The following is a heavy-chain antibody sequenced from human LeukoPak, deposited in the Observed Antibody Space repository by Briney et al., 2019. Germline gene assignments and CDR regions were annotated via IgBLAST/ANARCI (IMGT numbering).Heavy chain of an antibody. CDR3: ARGTYCSSTSCFSIY. J-gene: IGHJ4*02. CDR1: GFTFSSYS. Sequence: GGSLRLSCAASGFTFSSYSMNWVRQAPGKGLEWVSSISSSSSYIYYADSVKGRFTISRDNAKNSLYLQMNSLRAEDTAVYYCARGTYCSSTSCFSIYWGQGTLVTVSS. CDR2: ISSSSSYI. D-gene: IGHD2-2*01. V-gene: IGHV3-21*01.